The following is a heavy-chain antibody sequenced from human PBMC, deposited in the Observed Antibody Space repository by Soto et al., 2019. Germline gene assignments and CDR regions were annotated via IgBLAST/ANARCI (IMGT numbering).Heavy chain of an antibody. CDR1: GYTFTGYY. CDR3: AKLWGGGEGGYYFDY. J-gene: IGHJ4*02. V-gene: IGHV1-2*04. Sequence: ASVKVSCKASGYTFTGYYMHWVRQAPGQGLEWMGWINPNSGGTNYAQKFQGWVTMTRDTSISTAYMELSRLRSDDTAVYYCAKLWGGGEGGYYFDYGGQEPLITVSS. CDR2: INPNSGGT. D-gene: IGHD2-15*01.